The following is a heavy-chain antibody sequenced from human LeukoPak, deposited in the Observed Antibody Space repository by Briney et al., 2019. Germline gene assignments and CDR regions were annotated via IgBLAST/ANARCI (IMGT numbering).Heavy chain of an antibody. J-gene: IGHJ4*02. CDR3: ARFSGSYLDY. CDR2: ISYDGGNK. D-gene: IGHD1-26*01. CDR1: GFTFSSYA. Sequence: GGSLRLSCAASGFTFSSYAMHWVRQAPGKGLEWVAVISYDGGNKYYADSVKGRFTISRDNAKNSLYLQMNSLRAEDTAVYYCARFSGSYLDYWGQGTLVTVSS. V-gene: IGHV3-30*04.